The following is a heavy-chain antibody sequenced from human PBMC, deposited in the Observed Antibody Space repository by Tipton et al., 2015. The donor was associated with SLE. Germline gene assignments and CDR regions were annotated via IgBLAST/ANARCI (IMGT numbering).Heavy chain of an antibody. CDR1: GGSFSGYF. Sequence: TLSLTCAVYGGSFSGYFWSWIRQPPGKGLEWIGEINHSGGTNYNPSLKSRVTISVDTSKNQFSLNLSSVTAADTAVYYCAKDNGYSSGWYWYFDLWGRGTLVTVSS. V-gene: IGHV4-34*01. CDR3: AKDNGYSSGWYWYFDL. D-gene: IGHD6-19*01. J-gene: IGHJ2*01. CDR2: INHSGGT.